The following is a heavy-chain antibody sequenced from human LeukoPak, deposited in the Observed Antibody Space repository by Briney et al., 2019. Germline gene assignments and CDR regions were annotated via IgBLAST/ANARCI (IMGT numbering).Heavy chain of an antibody. CDR1: GFSFRSHW. CDR2: IKPDGSDK. J-gene: IGHJ3*02. V-gene: IGHV3-7*01. D-gene: IGHD5-24*01. CDR3: ATISAQTFDI. Sequence: GGSLRLSCVGSGFSFRSHWVNWVRQSPGKGLEWVADIKPDGSDKYYVDSARGRFTVSRDNAKNSAFLQMNSLRAEDTAIYYCATISAQTFDIWGQGTLVSVSS.